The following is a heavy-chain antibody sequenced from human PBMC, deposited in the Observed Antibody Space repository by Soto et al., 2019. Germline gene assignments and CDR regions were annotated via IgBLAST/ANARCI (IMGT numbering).Heavy chain of an antibody. D-gene: IGHD2-21*02. CDR2: IIPILGIA. V-gene: IGHV1-69*02. CDR1: GGTFSSYT. CDR3: ARAYCGGDCYLGTYGMDV. J-gene: IGHJ6*02. Sequence: QVQLVQSGAEVKKPGSSVKVSCKASGGTFSSYTISWVRQAPGQGLEWMGRIIPILGIANYAQKFQGRVTINADKSTSTAYMELSSLRSEDTAVYYCARAYCGGDCYLGTYGMDVWGQGTTVTVSS.